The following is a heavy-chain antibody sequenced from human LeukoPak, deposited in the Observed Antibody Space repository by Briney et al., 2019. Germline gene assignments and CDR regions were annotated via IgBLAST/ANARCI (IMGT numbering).Heavy chain of an antibody. J-gene: IGHJ4*02. CDR2: ISAYNGNT. Sequence: ASVKVSCKASGYTLTSYGISWVRQAPGQGLEWMGWISAYNGNTNYAQKLQGRVTMTTDTSTSTAYMELRSLRSDDTAVYYCARVKGIFGVVNDFDYWGQGTLVTVSS. V-gene: IGHV1-18*01. D-gene: IGHD3-3*01. CDR1: GYTLTSYG. CDR3: ARVKGIFGVVNDFDY.